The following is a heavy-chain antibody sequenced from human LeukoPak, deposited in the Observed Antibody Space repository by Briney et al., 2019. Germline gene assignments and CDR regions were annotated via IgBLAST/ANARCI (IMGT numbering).Heavy chain of an antibody. CDR3: ARGQAVAGTPYYFDY. J-gene: IGHJ4*02. V-gene: IGHV1-18*01. CDR1: GYTFTSYG. CDR2: ISAYSGNT. Sequence: ASVKVSCKASGYTFTSYGISWVRQAPGQGLEWMGWISAYSGNTNYARKLQGRVTMTTDTSTSTAYMELRSLRSDDTAVYYCARGQAVAGTPYYFDYWGQGTLVTVSS. D-gene: IGHD6-19*01.